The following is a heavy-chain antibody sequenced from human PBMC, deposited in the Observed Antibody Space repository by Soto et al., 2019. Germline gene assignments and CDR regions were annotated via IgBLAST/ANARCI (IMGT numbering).Heavy chain of an antibody. CDR1: GGTFSSYT. CDR2: IIPILGIA. J-gene: IGHJ4*02. CDR3: AREAEGRTDNYFDY. V-gene: IGHV1-69*08. Sequence: QVQLVQSGAEVKKPGSSVKVSCKASGGTFSSYTISWVRQAPGQGLEWMGRIIPILGIANYAQKFQGRVTITADKSTSTAYMELSSLRSEDTAVYYCAREAEGRTDNYFDYWGQGTLVTVSS.